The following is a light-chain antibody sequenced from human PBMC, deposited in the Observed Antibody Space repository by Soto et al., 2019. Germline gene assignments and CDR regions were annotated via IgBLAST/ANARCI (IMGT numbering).Light chain of an antibody. CDR1: SNDVGHSSF. CDR2: EVS. CDR3: SSYTSSIS. J-gene: IGLJ2*01. Sequence: QSALTQPPSASGSPGQSVTISCTGNSNDVGHSSFISWYQQHPGKGPKLIIYEVSKRPSGVPDRFSGSKSGNTASLSVSGLQDEDEADYFCSSYTSSISFGGGTKLTVL. V-gene: IGLV2-8*01.